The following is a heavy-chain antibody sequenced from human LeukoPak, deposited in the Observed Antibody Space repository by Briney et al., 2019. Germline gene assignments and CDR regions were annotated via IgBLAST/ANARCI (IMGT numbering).Heavy chain of an antibody. J-gene: IGHJ6*03. D-gene: IGHD5-18*01. CDR3: ARGVDTNYYYYYMDV. V-gene: IGHV4-39*07. CDR1: GGSISSSSYY. CDR2: IYYSGST. Sequence: SETLSLTCTVSGGSISSSSYYWGWIRQPPGKGLEWIGSIYYSGSTNYKPSLKSRVTISVDTSKNPFSLKLSSVTAADTAVYYCARGVDTNYYYYYMDVWGKGTTVTVSS.